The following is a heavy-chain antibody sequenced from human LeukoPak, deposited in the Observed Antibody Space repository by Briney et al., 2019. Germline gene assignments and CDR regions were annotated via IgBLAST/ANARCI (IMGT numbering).Heavy chain of an antibody. Sequence: SCKASGCTFISYGMHWVRQAPGKGLEWVAVIWYDGSNKYYADSVKGRFTISRDNSKNTLYLQMNSLRAEDTAVYYCARDRRVAVAGTGFLSGYYYYYGMDVWGQGTTVTVSS. J-gene: IGHJ6*02. CDR3: ARDRRVAVAGTGFLSGYYYYYGMDV. CDR1: GCTFISYG. CDR2: IWYDGSNK. V-gene: IGHV3-33*01. D-gene: IGHD6-19*01.